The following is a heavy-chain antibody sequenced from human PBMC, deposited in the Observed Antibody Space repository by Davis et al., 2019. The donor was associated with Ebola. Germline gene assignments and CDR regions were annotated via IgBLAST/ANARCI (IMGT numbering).Heavy chain of an antibody. CDR3: ARPYSGSYQFDY. CDR1: GFTFSSYS. Sequence: GESLKISCAASGFTFSSYSMNWVRQAPGKGLEWVAVIWYDGSNKYYADSVKGRFTISRDNSKNTLYLQMNSLRAEDTAVYYCARPYSGSYQFDYWGQGTLVTVSS. J-gene: IGHJ4*02. V-gene: IGHV3-33*08. CDR2: IWYDGSNK. D-gene: IGHD1-26*01.